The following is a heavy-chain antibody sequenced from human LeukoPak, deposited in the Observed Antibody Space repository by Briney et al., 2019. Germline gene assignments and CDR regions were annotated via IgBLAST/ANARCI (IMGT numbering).Heavy chain of an antibody. D-gene: IGHD2-2*02. J-gene: IGHJ6*03. CDR3: ARLKGDIVVVPAAIPPHYYYYMDV. Sequence: SETLSLTCTVSGGSISSSSYYWGWIRQPPGKGLEWIGSIYYSGSTYYNPSLKSRVTISVDTSKNQFSLKLSPVTAADTAVYYCARLKGDIVVVPAAIPPHYYYYMDVWGKGTTVTVSS. CDR2: IYYSGST. CDR1: GGSISSSSYY. V-gene: IGHV4-39*01.